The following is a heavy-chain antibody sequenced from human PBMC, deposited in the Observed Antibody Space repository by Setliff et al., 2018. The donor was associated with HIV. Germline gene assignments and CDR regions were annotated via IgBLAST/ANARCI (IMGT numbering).Heavy chain of an antibody. D-gene: IGHD3-3*01. CDR3: ARDLGSITIFGVVSQGAFDT. Sequence: ASVKVSCKASGYTFVSDYIHWVRQAPGQGPEWMGIINPSGGSTNYAQKFQGRVTMTRDTSTITVYMELSSLRFEDTAVYYCARDLGSITIFGVVSQGAFDTWGQGTMVTVSS. J-gene: IGHJ3*02. V-gene: IGHV1-46*01. CDR2: INPSGGST. CDR1: GYTFVSDY.